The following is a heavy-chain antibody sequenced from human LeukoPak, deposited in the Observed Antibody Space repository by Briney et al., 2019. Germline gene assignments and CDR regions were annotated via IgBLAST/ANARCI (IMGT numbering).Heavy chain of an antibody. CDR2: INPSGGST. Sequence: ASVKVSCKASGYTFTSYYMHWVRQAPGQGLEWMGIINPSGGSTSYAQKFQGRVTMTRDTSTSTVYMELSSLRSEDTAVYYRARDPRDFWSGYSFDYWGQGTLVTVSS. CDR3: ARDPRDFWSGYSFDY. V-gene: IGHV1-46*01. J-gene: IGHJ4*02. D-gene: IGHD3-3*01. CDR1: GYTFTSYY.